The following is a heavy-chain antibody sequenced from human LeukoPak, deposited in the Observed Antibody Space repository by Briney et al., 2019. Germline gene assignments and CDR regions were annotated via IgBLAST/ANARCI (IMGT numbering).Heavy chain of an antibody. CDR3: NMDTAMVSFDY. V-gene: IGHV4-30-4*07. J-gene: IGHJ4*02. CDR2: IYYSGST. D-gene: IGHD5-18*01. CDR1: GGSISSGGYS. Sequence: SETLSLTCAVSGGSISSGGYSWSWIRQPPGKGLEWIGYIYYSGSTYYNPSLKSRVTISVDTSKNQFSLKLSSVTAADTAVYYANMDTAMVSFDYWGQGTLVTVSS.